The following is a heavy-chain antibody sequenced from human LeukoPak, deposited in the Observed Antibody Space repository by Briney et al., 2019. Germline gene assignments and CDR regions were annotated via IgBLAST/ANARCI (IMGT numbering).Heavy chain of an antibody. CDR1: GGSFSGYY. CDR2: INHSGST. J-gene: IGHJ4*02. D-gene: IGHD3-3*01. V-gene: IGHV4-34*01. CDR3: ARGDFWSGLIDY. Sequence: SETLSLTCAVYGGSFSGYYWSWIRQPPGKGLEWIGEINHSGSTNYNPSLKSRVTISVDTSKNQFSLKLSSVTAADTAVYYCARGDFWSGLIDYWGQGTLVTVSS.